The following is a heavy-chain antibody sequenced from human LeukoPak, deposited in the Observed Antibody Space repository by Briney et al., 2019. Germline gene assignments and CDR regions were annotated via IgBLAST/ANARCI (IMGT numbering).Heavy chain of an antibody. V-gene: IGHV1-46*01. Sequence: GASVEVSCKASGYTFTSYYMHWVRQAPGQGLEWMGIINPSGGSTSYAQKFQGRVTMTRDTSTSTVYMELSSLRSEDTAVYYCARALNYYGSGSYYYYGMDVWGQGTTVTVSS. CDR3: ARALNYYGSGSYYYYGMDV. CDR2: INPSGGST. J-gene: IGHJ6*02. CDR1: GYTFTSYY. D-gene: IGHD3-10*01.